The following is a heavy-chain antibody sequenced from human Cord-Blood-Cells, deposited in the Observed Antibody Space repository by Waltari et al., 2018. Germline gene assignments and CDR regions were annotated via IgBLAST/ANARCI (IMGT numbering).Heavy chain of an antibody. Sequence: QLPLVQSGAAVQTPGSSVRLPCKASGGTFASYAISRERQGPGQGLEWIGGIIPIFGTANYAQKCQGRVTITADESTSTAYMELSSLRSEDTAVYYCARSWNDNWFDPWGQGTLVTVSS. CDR3: ARSWNDNWFDP. CDR1: GGTFASYA. CDR2: IIPIFGTA. D-gene: IGHD1-1*01. J-gene: IGHJ5*02. V-gene: IGHV1-69*01.